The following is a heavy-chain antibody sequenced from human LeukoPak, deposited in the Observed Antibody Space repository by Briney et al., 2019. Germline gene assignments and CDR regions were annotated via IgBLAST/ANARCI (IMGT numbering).Heavy chain of an antibody. CDR1: GGSISSYY. D-gene: IGHD6-6*01. CDR2: IYYSGTT. J-gene: IGHJ5*02. V-gene: IGHV4-59*01. CDR3: ARLATLSTVAARGRTRFDA. Sequence: SETLSLTCTVSGGSISSYYWSWIRQPPGKGLEWIGYIYYSGTTNYNPSLKSRVTISVDTSKNQFSLKLSSVTAADTAVYYCARLATLSTVAARGRTRFDAWGQGTLVTVSS.